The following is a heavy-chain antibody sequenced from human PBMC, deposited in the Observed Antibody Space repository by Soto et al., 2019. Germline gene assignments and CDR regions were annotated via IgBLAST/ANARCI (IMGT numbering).Heavy chain of an antibody. D-gene: IGHD3-3*01. CDR1: GGSISSGGYY. Sequence: LSLTCTVSGGSISSGGYYWSWIRQHPGKGLEWIGYIYYSGSTYYNPSLKSRVTISVDTSKNQFSLRLSSVTAADTAVYYCARGNSGSYYAFWSGYTSYFDYWRQRTLVPVSS. CDR3: ARGNSGSYYAFWSGYTSYFDY. V-gene: IGHV4-31*03. J-gene: IGHJ4*02. CDR2: IYYSGST.